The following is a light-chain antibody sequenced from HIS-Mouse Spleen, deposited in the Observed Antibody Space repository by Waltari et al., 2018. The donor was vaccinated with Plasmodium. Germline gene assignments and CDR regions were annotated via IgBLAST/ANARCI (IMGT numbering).Light chain of an antibody. V-gene: IGLV3-10*01. CDR1: ALPKKY. CDR3: YSTDSSGNHRV. Sequence: SYELTQPPSVSVSPGQTARITCSGDALPKKYAYWYQPKSGQAPVLGIYEDSKRPSGIPERFSGSSSGTMATLTISGAQGEDEADYYCYSTDSSGNHRVFGGGTKLTVL. CDR2: EDS. J-gene: IGLJ3*02.